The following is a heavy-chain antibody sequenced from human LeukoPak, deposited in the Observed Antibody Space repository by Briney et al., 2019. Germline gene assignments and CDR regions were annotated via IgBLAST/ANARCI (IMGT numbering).Heavy chain of an antibody. CDR2: IYHSGST. CDR1: GYSISSGYY. Sequence: PSETLSLTCTVSGYSISSGYYWGWIRQPPGKGLEWIGSIYHSGSTYYNPSLKSRVTISVDTSKNQFSLKLSSVTAADTAAYYCARRARLRGYYFDYWGQGTLVTVSS. V-gene: IGHV4-38-2*02. J-gene: IGHJ4*02. D-gene: IGHD2-15*01. CDR3: ARRARLRGYYFDY.